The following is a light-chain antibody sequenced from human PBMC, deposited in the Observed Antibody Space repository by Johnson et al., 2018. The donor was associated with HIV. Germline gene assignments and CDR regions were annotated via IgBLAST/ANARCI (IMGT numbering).Light chain of an antibody. CDR2: ENN. CDR1: SSNIGNNY. V-gene: IGLV1-51*02. J-gene: IGLJ1*01. CDR3: RVWDSSLSAHYV. Sequence: QSVLTQPPSVSAAPGQKVTISCSGSSSNIGNNYVSWYQQLPGTAPKLLIYENNKRPSGIPDRFSGSKSGTSATLGITGLQTGDEADYYCRVWDSSLSAHYVFESGTKIVVL.